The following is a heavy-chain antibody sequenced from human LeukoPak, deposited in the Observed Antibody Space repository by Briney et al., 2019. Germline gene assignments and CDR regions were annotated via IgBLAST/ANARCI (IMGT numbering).Heavy chain of an antibody. Sequence: PGGSLRLSCAASGFTFSSYAMHWVRQAPGKGLEWVSYISSSGSTIYYADSVKGRFTISRDNAKNSLYLQMNSLRAEDTAVYYCARQKWELLEIDYWGQGTLVTVSS. CDR3: ARQKWELLEIDY. CDR2: ISSSGSTI. J-gene: IGHJ4*02. CDR1: GFTFSSYA. D-gene: IGHD1-26*01. V-gene: IGHV3-48*04.